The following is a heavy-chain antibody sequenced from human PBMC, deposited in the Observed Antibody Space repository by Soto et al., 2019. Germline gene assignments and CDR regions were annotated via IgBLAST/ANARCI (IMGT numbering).Heavy chain of an antibody. V-gene: IGHV6-1*01. Sequence: QTLSLTCVISWESVSSNSAAWNWIRQSPSRGLEWLGRTYYRSKWYNDYAVSVKSRITINPDTSKNQFSLQLNSVTPEDTAVYYCARDKGPDYYYSSGYNQWYFEDWGQGTLVPVS. CDR2: TYYRSKWYN. D-gene: IGHD3-22*01. J-gene: IGHJ4*02. CDR1: WESVSSNSAA. CDR3: ARDKGPDYYYSSGYNQWYFED.